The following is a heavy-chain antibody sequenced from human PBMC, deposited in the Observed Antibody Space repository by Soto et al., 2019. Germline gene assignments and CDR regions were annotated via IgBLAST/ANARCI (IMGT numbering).Heavy chain of an antibody. D-gene: IGHD4-4*01. V-gene: IGHV3-7*01. CDR2: IKQDGSEK. CDR1: GFTFSSYW. CDR3: ARDGTVTSTYYYHYMDV. Sequence: PGGSLRLSCAASGFTFSSYWMSWVRQAPGKGLEWVANIKQDGSEKYYVDSVKGRLTISRDNAKNSLYLQMNSLRAEDTAVYYCARDGTVTSTYYYHYMDVWGKGTTVTVSS. J-gene: IGHJ6*03.